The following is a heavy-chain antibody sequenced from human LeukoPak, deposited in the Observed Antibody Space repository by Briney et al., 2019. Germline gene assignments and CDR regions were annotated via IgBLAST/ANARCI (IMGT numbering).Heavy chain of an antibody. Sequence: SGPTLVNPTQTLTLTCTFSGFSLSTSGMCVSWIRQPTGKALEWLARIDWDDDKYYTTSLKTRLTISKDTSKNQVVLTMTNMDPVDTATYYCARITRTRDAFAIWGQGTMVTVSS. CDR3: ARITRTRDAFAI. V-gene: IGHV2-70*11. D-gene: IGHD1-14*01. J-gene: IGHJ3*02. CDR1: GFSLSTSGMC. CDR2: IDWDDDK.